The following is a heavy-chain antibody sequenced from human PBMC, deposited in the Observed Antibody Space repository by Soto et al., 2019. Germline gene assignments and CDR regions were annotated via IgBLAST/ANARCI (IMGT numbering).Heavy chain of an antibody. Sequence: QVQLVQSGAEVKKPGSSVKVSCKASGGTFSSYAISWVRQAPGQGLEWMGGIIPIFGTANYAQKFQGRVTITXXQXTXXAYMELSRLRSEDTAVYYCARSAAGGYYYYYGMDVWGQGTTVTVSS. V-gene: IGHV1-69*05. D-gene: IGHD6-13*01. CDR1: GGTFSSYA. CDR3: ARSAAGGYYYYYGMDV. J-gene: IGHJ6*02. CDR2: IIPIFGTA.